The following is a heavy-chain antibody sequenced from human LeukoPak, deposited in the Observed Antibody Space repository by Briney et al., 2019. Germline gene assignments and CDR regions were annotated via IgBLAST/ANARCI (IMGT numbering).Heavy chain of an antibody. CDR1: GFTVSSNS. J-gene: IGHJ4*02. CDR2: IYSDNT. CDR3: ARGNGDYVPFDY. V-gene: IGHV3-53*01. Sequence: PGGSLRLSCTVSGFTVSSNSMSWVRQAPGKGLEWVSFIYSDNTHYSDSVKGRFTISRDNSKNTLYLQMNSLRAEDTAVYYCARGNGDYVPFDYWGQGTLVTVSS. D-gene: IGHD4-17*01.